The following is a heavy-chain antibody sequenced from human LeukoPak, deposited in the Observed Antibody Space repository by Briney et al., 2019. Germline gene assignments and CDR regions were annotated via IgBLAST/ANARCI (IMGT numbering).Heavy chain of an antibody. Sequence: SVKVSCKASGGTFSSYAISWVRQAPGQGLEWMGGIIPIFGTANYAQEFQGRVTITADESTSTAYMELSSLRSEDTAVYYCARSKVDSSSWYFTWGQGTLVTVSS. CDR2: IIPIFGTA. V-gene: IGHV1-69*13. D-gene: IGHD6-13*01. CDR3: ARSKVDSSSWYFT. J-gene: IGHJ5*02. CDR1: GGTFSSYA.